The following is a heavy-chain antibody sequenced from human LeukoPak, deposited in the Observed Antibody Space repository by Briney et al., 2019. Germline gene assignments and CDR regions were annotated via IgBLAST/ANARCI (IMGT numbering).Heavy chain of an antibody. CDR1: GGSFSGYY. CDR2: INHSGST. V-gene: IGHV4-34*01. CDR3: ARPRSAYYDSSGYYYVY. Sequence: SETLSLTCAVYGGSFSGYYWSWIRQPPGKGLEWIGEINHSGSTNYNPSLKSRVTISVDTSKNQFSLKLSSVTAADTAVCYCARPRSAYYDSSGYYYVYWGQGTLVTVSS. D-gene: IGHD3-22*01. J-gene: IGHJ4*02.